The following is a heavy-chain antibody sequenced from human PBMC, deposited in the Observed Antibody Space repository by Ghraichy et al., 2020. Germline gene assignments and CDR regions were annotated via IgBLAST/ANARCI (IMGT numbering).Heavy chain of an antibody. CDR2: ISSSSSTI. D-gene: IGHD1-26*01. CDR3: ARGVGGMDV. CDR1: GFTFSSYS. Sequence: GGSLRLSCAASGFTFSSYSMNWVRQAPGKGLEWVSYISSSSSTIYYADSVKGRFTISRDNAKNSLYLQMNSLRAEDTAVYYCARGVGGMDVWGQGTTVTVSS. V-gene: IGHV3-48*01. J-gene: IGHJ6*02.